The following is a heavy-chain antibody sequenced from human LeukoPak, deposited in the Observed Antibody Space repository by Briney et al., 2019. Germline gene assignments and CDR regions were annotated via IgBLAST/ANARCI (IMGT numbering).Heavy chain of an antibody. V-gene: IGHV3-33*06. J-gene: IGHJ3*02. CDR3: AKVYYDSSGYGAFDI. CDR1: GFTFSSYG. Sequence: PGRSLRLSXAASGFTFSSYGMHWVRQPPGKGLEWVAVIWYDGSNKYYADSVKGRFTISRDNSKNTLYLQMNSLRAEDTAVYYCAKVYYDSSGYGAFDIWGQGTMVTVSS. CDR2: IWYDGSNK. D-gene: IGHD3-22*01.